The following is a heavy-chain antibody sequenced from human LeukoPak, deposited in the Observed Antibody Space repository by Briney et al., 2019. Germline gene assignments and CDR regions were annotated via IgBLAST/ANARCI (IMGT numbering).Heavy chain of an antibody. CDR3: AKSFGGSYYGSYFDS. J-gene: IGHJ4*02. CDR1: GFTFSTCA. CDR2: ISGSGGST. Sequence: PGGSLRLSCAASGFTFSTCAMTWVRQAPGKGLEWVSTISGSGGSTYYADFVKGRVTISRDNSNNTVSLQMNSLRAEDTGMYYCAKSFGGSYYGSYFDSWGQGILVTVSS. D-gene: IGHD1-26*01. V-gene: IGHV3-23*01.